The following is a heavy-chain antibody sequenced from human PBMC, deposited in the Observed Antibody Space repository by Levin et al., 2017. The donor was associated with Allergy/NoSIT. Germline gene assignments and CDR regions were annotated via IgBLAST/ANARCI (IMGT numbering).Heavy chain of an antibody. Sequence: ASVKVSCKASGYTFTGYYMHWVRQAPGQGLEWMGWINPNSGGTNYAQKFQGRVTMTRDTSISTAYMELSRLRSDDTAVYYCARGIRRMGTVSNGFFDYWGQGTLVTVSS. CDR2: INPNSGGT. V-gene: IGHV1-2*02. J-gene: IGHJ4*02. CDR1: GYTFTGYY. CDR3: ARGIRRMGTVSNGFFDY. D-gene: IGHD2-8*01.